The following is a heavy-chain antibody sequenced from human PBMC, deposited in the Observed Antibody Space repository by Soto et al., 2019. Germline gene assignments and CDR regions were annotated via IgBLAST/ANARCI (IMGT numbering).Heavy chain of an antibody. CDR1: GYTITSYG. CDR2: ISAYNGNT. D-gene: IGHD3-9*01. J-gene: IGHJ5*02. V-gene: IGHV1-18*01. Sequence: QVQLVQSGAEVKKPGASVKVSCKASGYTITSYGISWVRQAPGQGLEWMGWISAYNGNTNYAQKLQGRVTMTTDTSTSTAYMELRSLRSDDTAVYYCARVALSVLRYFDWPIPEGPWGQGTLVTVSS. CDR3: ARVALSVLRYFDWPIPEGP.